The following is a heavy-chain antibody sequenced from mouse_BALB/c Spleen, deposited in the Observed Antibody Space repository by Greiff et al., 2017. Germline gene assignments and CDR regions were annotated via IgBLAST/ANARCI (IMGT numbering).Heavy chain of an antibody. Sequence: LVESGPELVKPGASVKMSCKASGYTFTSYVMHWVKQKPGQGLEWIGYINPYNDGTKYNEKFKGKATLTSDKSSSTAYMELSSLTSEDSAVYYCARNRYPAWFAYWGQGTLVTVSA. J-gene: IGHJ3*01. V-gene: IGHV1-14*01. CDR1: GYTFTSYV. CDR2: INPYNDGT. D-gene: IGHD2-14*01. CDR3: ARNRYPAWFAY.